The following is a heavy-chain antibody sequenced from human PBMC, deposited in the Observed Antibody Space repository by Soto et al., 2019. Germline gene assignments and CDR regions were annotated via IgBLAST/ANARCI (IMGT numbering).Heavy chain of an antibody. CDR2: IYWDGDR. V-gene: IGHV2-5*02. Sequence: QITLKESGPTLVKPTQTLTLTCTFSGFSLSTGGMGVGWIRQPPGKALEWLALIYWDGDRRYRPSLMSRLTIAKDTSKNQEVLTMTNMAPVDTATYYCVHSRCGGDCLQSYSSHYYYGMDIWGQGTTVTVSS. CDR3: VHSRCGGDCLQSYSSHYYYGMDI. D-gene: IGHD2-21*02. CDR1: GFSLSTGGMG. J-gene: IGHJ6*02.